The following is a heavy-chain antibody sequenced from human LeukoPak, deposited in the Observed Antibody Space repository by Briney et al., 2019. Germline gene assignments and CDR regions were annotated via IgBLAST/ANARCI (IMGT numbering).Heavy chain of an antibody. CDR1: GGSFSGYY. V-gene: IGHV4-34*01. CDR3: ARGLITGRQQLVQGYDY. Sequence: SETLSLTCAVYGGSFSGYYWSWIRQPPGKGLEWIGEINHSGSTNYNPSLKSRVTISADTSKNQFSLKLSSVTAADTAVYYCARGLITGRQQLVQGYDYWGQETLVTVSS. CDR2: INHSGST. J-gene: IGHJ4*02. D-gene: IGHD6-13*01.